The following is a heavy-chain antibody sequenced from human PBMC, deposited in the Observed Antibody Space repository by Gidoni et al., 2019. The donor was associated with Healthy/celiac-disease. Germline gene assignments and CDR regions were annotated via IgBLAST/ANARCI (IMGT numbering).Heavy chain of an antibody. J-gene: IGHJ6*02. Sequence: QVQLQQWGAGLLKPSAPLSLTCAVYGGSFSGYYWSWIRQPPGKGLEWIGEINHSGSTNYNPSLKSRVTISVDTSKNQFSLKLSSVTAADTAVYYCASSSSWYHYYGMDVWGQETTVTVSS. CDR1: GGSFSGYY. CDR2: INHSGST. D-gene: IGHD6-13*01. V-gene: IGHV4-34*01. CDR3: ASSSSWYHYYGMDV.